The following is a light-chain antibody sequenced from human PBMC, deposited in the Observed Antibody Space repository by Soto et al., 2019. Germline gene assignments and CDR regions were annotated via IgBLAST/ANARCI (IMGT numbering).Light chain of an antibody. V-gene: IGLV7-46*01. J-gene: IGLJ2*01. CDR1: TGAVTSGHY. Sequence: QAVVTQEPSLTVSPGGTVTLTCGSSTGAVTSGHYPYWFQQRPGQAPRTLIFDTSNKHSYTPVRFSGSLLGGKAALTLSGAQPEDEADYYCLLSYSAIGVFGGGTKLTVL. CDR3: LLSYSAIGV. CDR2: DTS.